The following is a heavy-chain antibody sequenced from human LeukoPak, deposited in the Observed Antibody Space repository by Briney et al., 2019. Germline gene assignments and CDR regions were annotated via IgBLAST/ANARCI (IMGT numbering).Heavy chain of an antibody. V-gene: IGHV3-7*01. CDR1: GFTFSSNW. CDR2: IKQDGSEK. D-gene: IGHD3-9*01. J-gene: IGHJ5*02. Sequence: GGSLRLSCAASGFTFSSNWMSWVRQAPGKGLEWVANIKQDGSEKYYVDSVKGRFTISRDIAKNTVYLEMNSLRAEDTAVYYCARGVLTYFDPWGQGTLVTVSS. CDR3: ARGVLTYFDP.